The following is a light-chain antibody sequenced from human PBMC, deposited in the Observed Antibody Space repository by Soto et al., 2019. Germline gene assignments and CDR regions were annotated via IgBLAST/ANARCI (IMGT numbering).Light chain of an antibody. CDR3: QQYNDWPPIT. CDR1: ESVGSN. V-gene: IGKV3-15*01. Sequence: IVMTQSPATPSVSPGASATLSFRASESVGSNLAWYRQKPGQAPRLLIFAASTRATGIPARFSGGGSGTEFTLTISSLQSEDFAVYYCQQYNDWPPITFGEGTRLEI. J-gene: IGKJ5*01. CDR2: AAS.